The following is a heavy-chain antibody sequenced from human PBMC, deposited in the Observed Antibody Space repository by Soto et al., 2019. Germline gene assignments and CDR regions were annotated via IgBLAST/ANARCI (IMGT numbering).Heavy chain of an antibody. J-gene: IGHJ4*02. V-gene: IGHV1-18*01. D-gene: IGHD2-2*01. CDR3: ARDAGYCSSTSCPMGY. Sequence: ASVKVSCKASGYTFTSYGISWVRQAPGQGLEWMGWISAYNGNTNYAQKLQGRVTMTTDTSTGTAYMELRSLRSDDTAVYYCARDAGYCSSTSCPMGYWGQGTLVTVSS. CDR2: ISAYNGNT. CDR1: GYTFTSYG.